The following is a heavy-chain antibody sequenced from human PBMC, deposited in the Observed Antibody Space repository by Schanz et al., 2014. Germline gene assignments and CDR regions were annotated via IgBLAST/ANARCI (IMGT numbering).Heavy chain of an antibody. CDR3: ARDIAAAMYFDL. D-gene: IGHD3-16*02. Sequence: QLQLVQSEAEVKKPGSSVKVSCEAAGGIFTSYTINWVRQAPGHGLEWMGRVIPLLKTTDHAQKFQGRVTFTADASTRTAYMELRNLRSDDTAIYYCARDIAAAMYFDLWGRGTLVTVSS. V-gene: IGHV1-69*08. CDR1: GGIFTSYT. CDR2: VIPLLKTT. J-gene: IGHJ2*01.